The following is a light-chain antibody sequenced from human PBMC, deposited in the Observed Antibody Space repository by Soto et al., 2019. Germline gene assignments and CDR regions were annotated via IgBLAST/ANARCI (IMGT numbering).Light chain of an antibody. CDR2: AAS. J-gene: IGKJ1*01. CDR1: QSISNH. Sequence: DLPMTQSPSSLSASVRDRITITCRASQSISNHLNWYQQKPGKGPNLLIYAASSLQRGVPSRFSGSGSGRDFVLTISSLQPEDSATYYCQQSYGTPWTFGQGTKVEIK. V-gene: IGKV1-39*01. CDR3: QQSYGTPWT.